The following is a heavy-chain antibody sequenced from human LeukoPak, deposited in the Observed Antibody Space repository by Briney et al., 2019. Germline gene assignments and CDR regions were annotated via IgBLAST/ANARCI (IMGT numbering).Heavy chain of an antibody. CDR2: INPNSGGT. CDR3: ARGGRDILTGYYTDFYYGMDV. J-gene: IGHJ6*02. Sequence: ASVKVSFKASGYTFTGYYMHWVRQAPGQGLEWMGRINPNSGGTNYAQKFQDRVTMTRDTSISTAYMELSRLRSDDTAVYYCARGGRDILTGYYTDFYYGMDVWGQGTTVTVSS. CDR1: GYTFTGYY. V-gene: IGHV1-2*06. D-gene: IGHD3-9*01.